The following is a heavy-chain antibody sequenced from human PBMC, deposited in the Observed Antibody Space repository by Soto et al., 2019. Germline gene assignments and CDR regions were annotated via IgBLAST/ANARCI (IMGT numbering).Heavy chain of an antibody. Sequence: ASVKFSCKASGYTFTGYYMHWLRQAPGQGLEWMGWINPNSGGTNYAQKFQGWVTMTRDTPTTTGYMEIKSLSSDATAFYFFVQETYSYQSRGPAPFKYWGQEPEVT. V-gene: IGHV1-2*04. J-gene: IGHJ4*02. D-gene: IGHD2-21*01. CDR2: INPNSGGT. CDR3: VQETYSYQSRGPAPFKY. CDR1: GYTFTGYY.